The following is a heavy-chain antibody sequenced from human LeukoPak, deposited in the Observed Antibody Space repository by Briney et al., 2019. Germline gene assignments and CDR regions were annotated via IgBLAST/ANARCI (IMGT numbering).Heavy chain of an antibody. J-gene: IGHJ4*02. V-gene: IGHV3-7*01. CDR1: GVTFTNYL. D-gene: IGHD1-20*01. CDR2: IKEDGSTR. Sequence: GGSLRLSCATSGVTFTNYLMSWVRQAPGKGLEWVANIKEDGSTRWYVDSVRGRFTISRDNAKNSPYLQMDSLRAEDTAVYYCAWDRQSNWYPYLDAWGQGTLVTVSP. CDR3: AWDRQSNWYPYLDA.